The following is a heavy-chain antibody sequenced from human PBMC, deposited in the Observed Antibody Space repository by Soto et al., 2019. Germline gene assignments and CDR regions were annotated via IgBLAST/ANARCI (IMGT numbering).Heavy chain of an antibody. Sequence: EVQLVESGGGLVQPGGSLRLSCAASGFTFSSYDMHWVRQATGKGLEWVSVIYSGGSTYYADSVKGRFTISRDNSKNTLYLQMNSLRAEDTAVYYCARDGYSSSWYVFDYWGQGTLVTVSS. J-gene: IGHJ4*02. CDR1: GFTFSSYD. D-gene: IGHD6-13*01. CDR2: IYSGGST. V-gene: IGHV3-66*01. CDR3: ARDGYSSSWYVFDY.